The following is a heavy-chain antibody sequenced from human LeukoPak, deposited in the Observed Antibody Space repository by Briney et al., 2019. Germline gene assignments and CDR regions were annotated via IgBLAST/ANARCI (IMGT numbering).Heavy chain of an antibody. CDR1: GFTFSDYY. Sequence: GGSLRLSCAASGFTFSDYYMSWIRQAPGKGLEWVSYISSSGSTIYYADSVKGRFTISRDNAKNSLYLQMNSLRAEDKAVYYCAGRDYYDSSGYYYGFDYWGQGTLVTVSS. CDR3: AGRDYYDSSGYYYGFDY. CDR2: ISSSGSTI. J-gene: IGHJ4*02. V-gene: IGHV3-11*04. D-gene: IGHD3-22*01.